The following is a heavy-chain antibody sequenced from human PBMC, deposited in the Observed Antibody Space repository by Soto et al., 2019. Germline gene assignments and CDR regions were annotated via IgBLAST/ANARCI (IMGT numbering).Heavy chain of an antibody. CDR2: ISGSGGST. CDR3: AKGPSIRGNTDY. Sequence: RRLCCAASGFTFSSYAMSWVRQAPWKGLEWVSAISGSGGSTYYADSVKGRFTISRDNSKNTLYLQMNSLRAEDTAVYYCAKGPSIRGNTDYWGQGTLVTVSS. V-gene: IGHV3-23*01. D-gene: IGHD3-16*01. J-gene: IGHJ4*02. CDR1: GFTFSSYA.